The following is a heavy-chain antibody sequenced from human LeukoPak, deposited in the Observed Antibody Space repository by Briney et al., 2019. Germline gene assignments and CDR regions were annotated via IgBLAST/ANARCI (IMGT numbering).Heavy chain of an antibody. V-gene: IGHV3-30*04. CDR1: GFIFRSYT. J-gene: IGHJ3*02. Sequence: PGGSLRLSCAASGFIFRSYTMHWVRQAPGKGLEWVAFTLHDASREDYTDSVKGRFTISRHNSTDTLYLQMNSLRVDDTAVYYCAREGGYGDFDIWGQGTMVTVSS. CDR2: TLHDASRE. D-gene: IGHD5-18*01. CDR3: AREGGYGDFDI.